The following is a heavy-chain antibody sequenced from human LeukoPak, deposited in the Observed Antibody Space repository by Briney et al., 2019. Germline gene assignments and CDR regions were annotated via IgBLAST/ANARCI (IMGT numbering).Heavy chain of an antibody. CDR3: ARDITQTRDY. CDR1: GHKFTYYG. Sequence: ASVKVSCKTSGHKFTYYGVSWVQQAPGQGLEWMGWINAYNGDRNYAPTLPGRLTLTTDTFTSTAYMELRTLRSDDTAVYYCARDITQTRDYWGRGTQVTVSS. CDR2: INAYNGDR. J-gene: IGHJ4*02. V-gene: IGHV1-18*01. D-gene: IGHD1-14*01.